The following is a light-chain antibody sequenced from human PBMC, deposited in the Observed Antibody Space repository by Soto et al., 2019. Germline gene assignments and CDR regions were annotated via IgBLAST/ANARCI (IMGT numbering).Light chain of an antibody. CDR3: QQYNSYWT. Sequence: DIQLTQSPSLLSASVGDRVTITCRASQSISSWLAWYQQKPGKAPNLLISTASSLESGVPSRFSGSGSGTEFTLTISSLQPDDFATYYCQQYNSYWTFGQGTKVDIK. J-gene: IGKJ1*01. CDR2: TAS. CDR1: QSISSW. V-gene: IGKV1-5*03.